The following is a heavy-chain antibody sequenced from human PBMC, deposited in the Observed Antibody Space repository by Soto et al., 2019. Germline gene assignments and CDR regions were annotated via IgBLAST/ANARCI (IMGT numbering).Heavy chain of an antibody. CDR3: ARWRYGDD. Sequence: QGHLVQSGAEVKKPWASVKPSCKAPRYTFTSSGITWVRQAPGQGLEWMGWISAHNGNTDYAQKLQGIVTVTRDTSTTTAYVDLRMLISDETGVYYSARWRYGDDWSQGDLVTVSS. CDR1: RYTFTSSG. CDR2: ISAHNGNT. J-gene: IGHJ4*02. V-gene: IGHV1-18*01. D-gene: IGHD1-1*01.